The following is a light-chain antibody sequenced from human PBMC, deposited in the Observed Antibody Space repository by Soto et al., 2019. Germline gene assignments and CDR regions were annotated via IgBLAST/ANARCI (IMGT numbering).Light chain of an antibody. CDR2: SNN. Sequence: QCVLTQPPSGSGTPGQRVTISCSGSSSNIGSNTVNWYQQLPGTAPKLLIYSNNQRPSGVPDRFSGSKSGTSASLAISGLQSEDEADYYCAAWDDSLNGWVFGGGTKLTVL. J-gene: IGLJ3*02. CDR3: AAWDDSLNGWV. V-gene: IGLV1-44*01. CDR1: SSNIGSNT.